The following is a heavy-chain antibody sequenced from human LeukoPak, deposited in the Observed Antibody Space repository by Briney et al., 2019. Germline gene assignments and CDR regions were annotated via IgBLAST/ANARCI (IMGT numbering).Heavy chain of an antibody. CDR1: GGSISSYY. CDR3: ARTYCRGGSCHFDY. J-gene: IGHJ4*02. V-gene: IGHV4-59*08. CDR2: ISYSGST. Sequence: SETLSLTCTVSGGSISSYYWSWIRQPPGKGLERIGYISYSGSTDSNPSLKSRVTISVDTSKNQISLKLSSVTAADTAVYYCARTYCRGGSCHFDYWGQGTLVTVSS. D-gene: IGHD2-15*01.